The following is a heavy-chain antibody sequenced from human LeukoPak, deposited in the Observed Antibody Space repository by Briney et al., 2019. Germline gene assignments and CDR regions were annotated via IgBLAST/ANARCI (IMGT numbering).Heavy chain of an antibody. Sequence: SETLSLTCTVSGGSISGSTYFWGWIRQSPGKGLEWIGSIYYSGSTYYNPSLKSRITISLDTSKNQFSLKLSSVTAADTAMYYCARMRGGAFDIWGQGTMVTVSS. V-gene: IGHV4-39*07. CDR1: GGSISGSTYF. CDR2: IYYSGST. CDR3: ARMRGGAFDI. J-gene: IGHJ3*02. D-gene: IGHD2-15*01.